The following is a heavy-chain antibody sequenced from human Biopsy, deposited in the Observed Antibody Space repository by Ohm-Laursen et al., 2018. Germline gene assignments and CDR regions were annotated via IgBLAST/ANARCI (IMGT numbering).Heavy chain of an antibody. CDR3: ARGRRTSGWPYFDN. CDR2: IYSGGNT. J-gene: IGHJ4*02. Sequence: SDTLSLTCTVSGDSLTSGPENWSWIRQSPGQGLEYIGFIYSGGNTNYNPSLKNQVTMSVDTSKNQFYLKLYSVTAADTAVYYCARGRRTSGWPYFDNWGQGALVIVSP. V-gene: IGHV4-61*01. D-gene: IGHD6-19*01. CDR1: GDSLTSGPEN.